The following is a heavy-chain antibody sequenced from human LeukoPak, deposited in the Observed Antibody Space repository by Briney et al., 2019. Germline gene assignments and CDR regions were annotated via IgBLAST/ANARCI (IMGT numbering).Heavy chain of an antibody. J-gene: IGHJ6*02. D-gene: IGHD3-10*01. CDR1: GFTFSSYA. CDR2: LSGSGDST. CDR3: ATYYYGSGSWSYYYCNMDV. Sequence: GGSLRLSCAASGFTFSSYAMSWVRQAPGRGLEWVSTLSGSGDSTYYAESVKGRFTISRDNSKNKLYLRMDSLRAEGTAVYYCATYYYGSGSWSYYYCNMDVWGRGTTVTVSS. V-gene: IGHV3-23*01.